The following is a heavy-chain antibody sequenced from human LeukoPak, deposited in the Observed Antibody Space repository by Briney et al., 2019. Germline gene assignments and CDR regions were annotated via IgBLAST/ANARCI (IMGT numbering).Heavy chain of an antibody. D-gene: IGHD4-23*01. Sequence: SETLSLTCAVYGGSFSGYYWSWVRQPPGKGLEWIGEINHSGSTNYNPSLKSRVTISVDTSKNQFSLKLSSVTAADTAVYYCATLSTVVTPYYFDYWGQGTLVTVSS. CDR1: GGSFSGYY. CDR3: ATLSTVVTPYYFDY. V-gene: IGHV4-34*01. CDR2: INHSGST. J-gene: IGHJ4*02.